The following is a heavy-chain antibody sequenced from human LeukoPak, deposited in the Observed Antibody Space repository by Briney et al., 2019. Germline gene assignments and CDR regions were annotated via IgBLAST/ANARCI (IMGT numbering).Heavy chain of an antibody. Sequence: SETLSLTCAVYGGSFSGYYWSWIRQPPGKGLEWIGEINHSGSTNYNPSLKSRVTISVDTSKNQFSLKLSSVTAADTAVYYCARVDQPLRWFDPWGQGTLVTVSS. V-gene: IGHV4-34*01. D-gene: IGHD2-2*01. CDR3: ARVDQPLRWFDP. J-gene: IGHJ5*02. CDR1: GGSFSGYY. CDR2: INHSGST.